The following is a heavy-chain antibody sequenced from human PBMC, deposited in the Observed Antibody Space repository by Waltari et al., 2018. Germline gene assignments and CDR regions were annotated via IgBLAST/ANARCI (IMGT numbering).Heavy chain of an antibody. Sequence: QVHLMQSGAEVKKPGASVKVSCKTSGYTFTGYYMHWVRQAPGQGLEWKVWVKPNSGDTNYAQKFQGRVTMTMDTSISTAYMELSRLRSDDAAVYFCARELLVVTSPYYGLDVWGQGTTVTVSS. CDR2: VKPNSGDT. J-gene: IGHJ6*02. CDR3: ARELLVVTSPYYGLDV. V-gene: IGHV1-2*02. D-gene: IGHD2-15*01. CDR1: GYTFTGYY.